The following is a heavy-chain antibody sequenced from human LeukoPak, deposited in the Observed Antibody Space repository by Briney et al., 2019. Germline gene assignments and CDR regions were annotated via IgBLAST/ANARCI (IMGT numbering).Heavy chain of an antibody. CDR3: ARDSHAVGGSYPDY. J-gene: IGHJ4*02. CDR2: IRHDGSET. D-gene: IGHD1-26*01. CDR1: GFPFSSYW. Sequence: GGSLRLSCAASGFPFSSYWMSWVRQAPGKGLEWVANIRHDGSETYYVDSLRGRFTISRDNAKNLVYLQMSSLRAEDTAVYYCARDSHAVGGSYPDYWGQGTLVTVSS. V-gene: IGHV3-7*01.